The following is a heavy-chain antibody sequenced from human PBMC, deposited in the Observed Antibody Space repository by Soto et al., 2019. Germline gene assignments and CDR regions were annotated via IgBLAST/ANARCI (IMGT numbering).Heavy chain of an antibody. CDR2: IYTSGST. CDR1: CDSIISYY. D-gene: IGHD5-18*01. J-gene: IGHJ4*02. CDR3: ARDRSGYSYGGFDY. V-gene: IGHV4-4*07. Sequence: PSETLSLTCTFSCDSIISYYWSWIRQPAGKGLEWIGRIYTSGSTNYNPSLKSRVTMSVDTSKNQFSLKLSSVTAADTAVYYCARDRSGYSYGGFDYWGQGTLVTVSS.